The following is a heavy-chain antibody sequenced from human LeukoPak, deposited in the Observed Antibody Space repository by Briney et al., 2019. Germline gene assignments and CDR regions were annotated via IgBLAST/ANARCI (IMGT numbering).Heavy chain of an antibody. CDR1: GFTFSTYG. J-gene: IGHJ4*02. Sequence: PGGSLRLSCAASGFTFSTYGMHWVRRAPGKGLEWVAFIRYGGSNKYYADSVKGRLTISRDSSKNTLYLQMNSLRAEDTAVYYCAKSYYDFWSGYYQTFDYWGQGTLVTVSS. CDR2: IRYGGSNK. D-gene: IGHD3-3*01. V-gene: IGHV3-30*02. CDR3: AKSYYDFWSGYYQTFDY.